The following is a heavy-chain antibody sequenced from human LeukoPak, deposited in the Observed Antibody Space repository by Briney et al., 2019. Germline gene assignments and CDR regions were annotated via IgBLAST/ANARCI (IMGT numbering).Heavy chain of an antibody. CDR1: GGSISSYY. V-gene: IGHV4-4*07. D-gene: IGHD6-19*01. Sequence: PSETLSLTCTVSGGSISSYYWNWIRQPAGKGLEWLGRIYSTGSTDYNPSLKSRVTMSVDTSQNRFSLKLSSVTAADTAVYFCTRGMYAVSGTSWFGPWGQGTLVTVSS. J-gene: IGHJ5*02. CDR3: TRGMYAVSGTSWFGP. CDR2: IYSTGST.